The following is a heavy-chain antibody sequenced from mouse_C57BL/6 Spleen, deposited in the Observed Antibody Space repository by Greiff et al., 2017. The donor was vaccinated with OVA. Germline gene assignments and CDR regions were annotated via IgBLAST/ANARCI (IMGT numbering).Heavy chain of an antibody. CDR2: INPSTGGT. V-gene: IGHV1-42*01. Sequence: VQLQQSGPELVKPGASVKISCKASGYSFTGYYMNWVKQSPEKSLEWIGEINPSTGGTTYNQKFKAKATLTVDKSSSTAYMQLKSLTSEDSAVYYCARETDYWGQGTTLTVSS. CDR1: GYSFTGYY. CDR3: ARETDY. J-gene: IGHJ2*01.